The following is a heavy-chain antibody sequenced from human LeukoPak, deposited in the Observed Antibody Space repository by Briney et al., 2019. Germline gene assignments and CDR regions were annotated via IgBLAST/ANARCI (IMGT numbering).Heavy chain of an antibody. CDR3: ARVRFLERSQYYFDY. CDR1: GFTFSSYW. Sequence: GGSLRLSCAASGFTFSSYWMSWVRQAPGKGLEWVANIKQDGSEKYYVDSVKGRFTISRDNAKNSLYLQMNSLRAEDTAVYYCARVRFLERSQYYFDYWGQGTLVTVSS. D-gene: IGHD3-3*01. V-gene: IGHV3-7*01. J-gene: IGHJ4*02. CDR2: IKQDGSEK.